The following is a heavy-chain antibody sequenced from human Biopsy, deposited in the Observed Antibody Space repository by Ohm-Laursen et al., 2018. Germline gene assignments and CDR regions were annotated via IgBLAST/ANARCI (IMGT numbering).Heavy chain of an antibody. CDR1: DYTFYSYG. D-gene: IGHD1-26*01. J-gene: IGHJ3*02. Sequence: ASVKVSCTASDYTFYSYGITWVRRAPGQGLEWMGWITADEKNSAPKIQGRVTMTTDMSTSTACMELRGLKSDDTAVYYCARVFGGAYYSYAFDIWGQGTLVIVSS. CDR3: ARVFGGAYYSYAFDI. V-gene: IGHV1-18*04. CDR2: ITADEK.